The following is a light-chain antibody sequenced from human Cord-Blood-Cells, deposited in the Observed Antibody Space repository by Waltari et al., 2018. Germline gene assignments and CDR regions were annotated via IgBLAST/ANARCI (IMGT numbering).Light chain of an antibody. Sequence: QSALTQPRSVSGSPGQSVTISCTGTSSDVGGYNYVSWYQQHPGKAPKLMIYDVSKLPSGVPDRFAGSNSGNAASLTISGLQAEDEADYYCCSYAGSYTWVFGGGTKLTVL. CDR3: CSYAGSYTWV. J-gene: IGLJ3*02. CDR2: DVS. V-gene: IGLV2-11*02. CDR1: SSDVGGYNY.